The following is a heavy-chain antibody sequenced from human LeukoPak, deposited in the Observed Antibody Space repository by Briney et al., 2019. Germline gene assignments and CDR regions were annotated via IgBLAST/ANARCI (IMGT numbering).Heavy chain of an antibody. J-gene: IGHJ4*02. V-gene: IGHV4-59*01. CDR3: ARIRPVTTGLKGYYFDY. CDR1: GGSISNYY. Sequence: KPSETLSLTCTVSGGSISNYYWSWIRQPPGKGLEWIGYIYNSGSTNYNPSLKGRVTISIDTSKNQFSLNLSSVAAEDTAVYYCARIRPVTTGLKGYYFDYWGQGTLVTVSS. CDR2: IYNSGST. D-gene: IGHD1-1*01.